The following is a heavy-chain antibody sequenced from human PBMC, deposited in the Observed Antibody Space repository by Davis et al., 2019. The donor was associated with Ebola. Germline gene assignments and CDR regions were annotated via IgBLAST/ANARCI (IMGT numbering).Heavy chain of an antibody. J-gene: IGHJ4*02. CDR1: GGSVSSGSYY. CDR3: ARGHPFWSGYYSFDY. V-gene: IGHV4-61*01. CDR2: IYYSGST. D-gene: IGHD3-3*01. Sequence: SETLSLTCTVSGGSVSSGSYYWSWIRQPPGKGLEWIGYIYYSGSTNYNPSLKSRVTISVDTSKNQFSLKLSSVTAADTAVYYCARGHPFWSGYYSFDYWGQGTLVTVSS.